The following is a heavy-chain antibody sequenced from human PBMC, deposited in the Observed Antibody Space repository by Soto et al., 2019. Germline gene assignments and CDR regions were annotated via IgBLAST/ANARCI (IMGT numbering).Heavy chain of an antibody. CDR2: IYKSGST. V-gene: IGHV4-59*01. Sequence: QVQLQESGPGLVKPSETLSLTCSVSGGSISDYYWSWIRQPPGRGLEWIGYIYKSGSTNYNPSLKSRVTISVDTSKNLFSLKLSSVTAADTAVYYCAGDQNGSPHFDYWGQGTLVTVSS. D-gene: IGHD1-26*01. CDR1: GGSISDYY. J-gene: IGHJ4*02. CDR3: AGDQNGSPHFDY.